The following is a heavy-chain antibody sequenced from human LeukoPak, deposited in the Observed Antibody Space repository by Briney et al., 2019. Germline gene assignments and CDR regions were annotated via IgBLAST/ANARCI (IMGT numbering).Heavy chain of an antibody. J-gene: IGHJ5*02. Sequence: SETLSLTCAVYGGSFSGYYWSWIRQPPGKGLEWIGEINHSGSTNYNPSLKSRVTISVDTSKNQFSLKLSSVTAADTAVYYCARDRRVVPATFSCFDPWGKGTLVTVSS. D-gene: IGHD2-15*01. V-gene: IGHV4-34*01. CDR3: ARDRRVVPATFSCFDP. CDR1: GGSFSGYY. CDR2: INHSGST.